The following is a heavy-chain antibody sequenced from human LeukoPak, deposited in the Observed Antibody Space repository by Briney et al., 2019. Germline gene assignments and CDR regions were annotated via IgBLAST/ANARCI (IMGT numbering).Heavy chain of an antibody. V-gene: IGHV1-69*13. D-gene: IGHD2-21*01. Sequence: SVKVSCKASGGTFSSYAISWVRQAPGQGLEWMGGIILIFGTANYAQKFQGRVTITADESTSTAYMELSSLRSEDTAVYYCVGVMDRLSFDYWGQGTLVTVSS. CDR3: VGVMDRLSFDY. CDR1: GGTFSSYA. CDR2: IILIFGTA. J-gene: IGHJ4*02.